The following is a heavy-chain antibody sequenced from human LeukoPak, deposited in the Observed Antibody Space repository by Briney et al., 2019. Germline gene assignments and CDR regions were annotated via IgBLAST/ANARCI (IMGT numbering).Heavy chain of an antibody. D-gene: IGHD2-15*01. CDR3: AKDRGYSSGFDY. CDR1: GFTFSSYA. Sequence: GGSLRLSCAASGFTFSSYAMSWVRQAPGKGLEWVSAISGSGGSTYYADSVKGRLTISRDNSKNTLYLEMNSLRADDTAVYYCAKDRGYSSGFDYWGHGTLVTVSS. V-gene: IGHV3-23*01. CDR2: ISGSGGST. J-gene: IGHJ4*01.